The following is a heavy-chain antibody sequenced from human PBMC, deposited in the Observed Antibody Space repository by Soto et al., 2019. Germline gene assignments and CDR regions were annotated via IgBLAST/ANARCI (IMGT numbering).Heavy chain of an antibody. Sequence: SETLSLTWTFSGGSISSYYWSWIRQPPGKGLEWIGYIYYSGSTNYNPSLKSRVTISVDTSKNQFSLKLSSVTAADTAGYYCARNLWWGGPTVRDVGAKGTPAPV. CDR1: GGSISSYY. CDR2: IYYSGST. V-gene: IGHV4-59*01. D-gene: IGHD3-10*01. J-gene: IGHJ6*03. CDR3: ARNLWWGGPTVRDV.